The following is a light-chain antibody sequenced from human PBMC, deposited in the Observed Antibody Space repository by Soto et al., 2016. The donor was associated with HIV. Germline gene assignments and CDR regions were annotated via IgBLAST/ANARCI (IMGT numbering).Light chain of an antibody. Sequence: DIQMTQSPSSLSASVGDRVTITCRASQGISNSLAWYQQRPGKAPKLLLYAASRLNSGVPSRFSGSGSGTDYTLTISSLQPGDFATYYCQQYFSSPRTFAQGTRPGDQT. CDR1: QGISNS. V-gene: IGKV1-NL1*01. CDR3: QQYFSSPRT. CDR2: AAS. J-gene: IGKJ2*02.